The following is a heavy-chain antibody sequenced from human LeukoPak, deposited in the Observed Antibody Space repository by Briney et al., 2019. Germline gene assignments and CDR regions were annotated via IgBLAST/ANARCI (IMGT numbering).Heavy chain of an antibody. CDR3: ARARTVTKYYFDY. V-gene: IGHV3-7*03. J-gene: IGHJ4*02. CDR2: IKQDGSEK. D-gene: IGHD4-17*01. CDR1: GFTFSSYW. Sequence: PGGSLRLSCAASGFTFSSYWMSWVRQARGKGLERVANIKQDGSEKYYVDSVKGRFTISRDNAKNSLYLQMNSLRAEDTAVYYCARARTVTKYYFDYWGQGTLVTVSS.